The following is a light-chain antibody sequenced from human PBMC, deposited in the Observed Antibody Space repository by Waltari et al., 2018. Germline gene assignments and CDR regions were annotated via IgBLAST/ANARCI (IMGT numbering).Light chain of an antibody. CDR3: QQYAGSPIT. Sequence: EIVLTQSPGTLSLSLGERATLSCRATQSVSHSNLAWYQQKGGQAPRLLIYGASSRATGIPDRFSGSGSGTDFTLSISRLEPEDYGVYYCQQYAGSPITFGGGTKVEI. CDR2: GAS. J-gene: IGKJ4*01. CDR1: QSVSHSN. V-gene: IGKV3-20*01.